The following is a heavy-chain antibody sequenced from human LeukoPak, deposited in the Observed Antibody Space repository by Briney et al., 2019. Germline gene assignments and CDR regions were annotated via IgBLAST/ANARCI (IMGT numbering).Heavy chain of an antibody. J-gene: IGHJ4*02. CDR2: ISGSGGST. D-gene: IGHD4-17*01. CDR1: GFTFSSHT. V-gene: IGHV3-23*01. CDR3: AKDHASVTSDYFDY. Sequence: PGESLRLSCVASGFTFSSHTMSWVRQAPGKGLEWVSAISGSGGSTYYPDSVKGRFTISRDNSKNTLYLQINSLRAEDTAVYYCAKDHASVTSDYFDYWGQGALVTVSS.